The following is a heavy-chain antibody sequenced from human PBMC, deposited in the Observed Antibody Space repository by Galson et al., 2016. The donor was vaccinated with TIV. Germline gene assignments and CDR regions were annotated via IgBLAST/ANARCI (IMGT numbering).Heavy chain of an antibody. Sequence: SLRLSCAASGLSVSINYMAWVRQAPGKGLEWVSLISAGGNAYYPDSVKGRFTIPRDNSKNTLYLQMNSLRVEDTAVYYCARDRVVDATYYYYYYGMDVWGQGTAVTVSS. CDR3: ARDRVVDATYYYYYYGMDV. CDR2: ISAGGNA. J-gene: IGHJ6*02. V-gene: IGHV3-66*02. CDR1: GLSVSINY. D-gene: IGHD2-15*01.